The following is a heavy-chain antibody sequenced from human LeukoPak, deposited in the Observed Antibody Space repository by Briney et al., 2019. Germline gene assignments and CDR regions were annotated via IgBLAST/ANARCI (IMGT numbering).Heavy chain of an antibody. CDR3: ASSIRTDS. V-gene: IGHV3-7*01. Sequence: GGSLRLSCAASGFSFSNYWMTWVRQAPGKGLEWVASIKQGGSEKYFVDSVKGRFTISRDNAKQSVYLQMNSLRAEDTAVYYCASSIRTDSWGQGTLVTVSS. D-gene: IGHD1-14*01. J-gene: IGHJ5*01. CDR1: GFSFSNYW. CDR2: IKQGGSEK.